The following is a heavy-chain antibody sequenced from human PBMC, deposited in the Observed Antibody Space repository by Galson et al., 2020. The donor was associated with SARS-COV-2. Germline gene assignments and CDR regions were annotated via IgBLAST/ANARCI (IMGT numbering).Heavy chain of an antibody. CDR3: ARYRYSGSYFFHDVFDI. D-gene: IGHD1-26*01. V-gene: IGHV4-59*08. CDR2: IFYSGST. J-gene: IGHJ3*02. Sequence: SETLSLTCSVSGGSMNGYYWSWIRQPPGKGLEWSGFIFYSGSTDSNPTLKIRPTISVDTSQNQLLLEVNSVTAADTAVYYCARYRYSGSYFFHDVFDIWGQGTMVTVSS. CDR1: GGSMNGYY.